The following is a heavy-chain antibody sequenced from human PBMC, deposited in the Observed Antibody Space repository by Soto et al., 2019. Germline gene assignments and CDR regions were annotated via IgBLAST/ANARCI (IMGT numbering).Heavy chain of an antibody. J-gene: IGHJ6*02. D-gene: IGHD2-2*01. V-gene: IGHV1-69*13. CDR3: ARVVVPAAIGTSYYSYGMDV. CDR1: GGTISSYA. CDR2: IIPIFGTA. Sequence: SVKGSCKASGGTISSYAISWVRQAPGQGLEWMGGIIPIFGTANYAQKFQGRVTITADESTSAAYMELSSLRSEDTAVYYCARVVVPAAIGTSYYSYGMDVWGQGTTVTVS.